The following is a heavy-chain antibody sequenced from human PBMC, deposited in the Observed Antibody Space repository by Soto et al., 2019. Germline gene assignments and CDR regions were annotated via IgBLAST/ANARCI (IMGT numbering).Heavy chain of an antibody. CDR1: GYSFTSYW. CDR3: ARLEYCSGGSCYGGEFDY. Sequence: PGESLKISCKGSGYSFTSYWICWVRQMPGKGLEWMGIIYPGDSDTRYSPSFQGQVTISADKSISTAYLQWSSLKASDTAMYYCARLEYCSGGSCYGGEFDYWGQGTLVTVSS. V-gene: IGHV5-51*01. CDR2: IYPGDSDT. J-gene: IGHJ4*02. D-gene: IGHD2-15*01.